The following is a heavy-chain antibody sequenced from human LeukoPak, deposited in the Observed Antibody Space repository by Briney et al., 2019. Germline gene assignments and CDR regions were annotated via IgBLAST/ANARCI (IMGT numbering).Heavy chain of an antibody. CDR1: GYTFTDYY. D-gene: IGHD6-13*01. V-gene: IGHV1-69-2*01. CDR3: AKAGAAAGGFYFDY. J-gene: IGHJ4*02. CDR2: VDPEDGET. Sequence: ASVKVSCKVSGYTFTDYYMHWVQQAPGKGLEWMGLVDPEDGETIYAEKFQGRVTITADTSTDTAYMELSSLRSEDTAGYYCAKAGAAAGGFYFDYWGQGTLVTVSS.